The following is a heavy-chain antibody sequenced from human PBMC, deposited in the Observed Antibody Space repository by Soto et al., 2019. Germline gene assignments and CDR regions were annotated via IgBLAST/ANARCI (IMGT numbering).Heavy chain of an antibody. CDR2: ISFDGSKK. J-gene: IGHJ4*02. V-gene: IGHV3-30-3*01. CDR3: ARGVFYYYGSSGYSPDY. Sequence: QVQLVESGGGVVQPGRSLRLSCEGSGFTSSSYVMHWVRQAPGKGLEWVALISFDGSKKNYADSVKGRFTISRDNSKNMMYLQMNSLRPEDAAVYYCARGVFYYYGSSGYSPDYWGQGTLVTVSS. CDR1: GFTSSSYV. D-gene: IGHD3-22*01.